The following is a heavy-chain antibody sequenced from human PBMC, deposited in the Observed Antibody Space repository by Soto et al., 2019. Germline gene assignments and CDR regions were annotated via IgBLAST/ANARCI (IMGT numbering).Heavy chain of an antibody. V-gene: IGHV5-51*01. CDR1: GYSFTSYW. CDR3: ARERKSGSYSQSGGMDV. J-gene: IGHJ6*02. CDR2: IYPGDSDT. D-gene: IGHD1-26*01. Sequence: PGASLKISCTGSGYSFTSYWIGWVRQMPGKGLEWMGIIYPGDSDTRYSPSFQGQVTISADKSISTAYLQWSSLKASDTAMYYCARERKSGSYSQSGGMDVWGQGTTVTVSS.